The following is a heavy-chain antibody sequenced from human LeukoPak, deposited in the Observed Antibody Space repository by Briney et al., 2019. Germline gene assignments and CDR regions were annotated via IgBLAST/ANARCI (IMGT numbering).Heavy chain of an antibody. CDR1: GYSFASYW. D-gene: IGHD2-2*01. Sequence: GESLRISCKGSGYSFASYWIAWVRQMPGKGLEWMGIIYPGDSDTRYSPSFQGQVTISADKSISTAYLQWSSLKASDTAIYYCARQWGDCSSTSCYSAYWGQGTLVTVSS. CDR2: IYPGDSDT. V-gene: IGHV5-51*01. J-gene: IGHJ4*02. CDR3: ARQWGDCSSTSCYSAY.